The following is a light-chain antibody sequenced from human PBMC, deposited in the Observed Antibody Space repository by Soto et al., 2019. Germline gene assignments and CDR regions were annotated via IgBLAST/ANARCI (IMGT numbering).Light chain of an antibody. J-gene: IGLJ1*01. V-gene: IGLV2-14*01. Sequence: QSALTQPASVSGSPGQSITISCTGKSSDVGGYNFVSWLQQHPGKAPKLMIYEVNEPPSGVSNRFSGSKSGNTASLTISGLQAEDEADYYCSSYTSSNTHVFGTGTKLTVL. CDR1: SSDVGGYNF. CDR2: EVN. CDR3: SSYTSSNTHV.